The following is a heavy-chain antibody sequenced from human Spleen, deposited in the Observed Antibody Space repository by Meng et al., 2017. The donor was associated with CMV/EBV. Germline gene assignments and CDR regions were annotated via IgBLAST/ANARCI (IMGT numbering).Heavy chain of an antibody. CDR2: ISGDGGSK. V-gene: IGHV3-23*01. Sequence: ILSSCARRWDRQAPGRGLEWASVISGDGGSKYYGNSVKGRFTISRDNSKNTLYLKMNSVRAEDTAIYYCAKRRGGVTVAGTGEVDYWGQGTLVTVSS. J-gene: IGHJ4*02. CDR1: ILSSCA. CDR3: AKRRGGVTVAGTGEVDY. D-gene: IGHD6-19*01.